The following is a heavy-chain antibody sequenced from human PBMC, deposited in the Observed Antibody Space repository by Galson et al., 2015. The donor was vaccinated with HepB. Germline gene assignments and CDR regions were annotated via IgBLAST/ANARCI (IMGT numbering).Heavy chain of an antibody. CDR2: IFHTGSI. CDR3: AGGGGGAY. Sequence: SETLSLTCTVSGGSVSSGSYYWSWIRQPPGKGLEWIAYIFHTGSINYNPSLRSRVTMSVDTSKNQFSLKLTSVSAADTAVYYCAGGGGGAYWGQGTLVTVSS. D-gene: IGHD3-16*01. J-gene: IGHJ4*02. V-gene: IGHV4-61*01. CDR1: GGSVSSGSYY.